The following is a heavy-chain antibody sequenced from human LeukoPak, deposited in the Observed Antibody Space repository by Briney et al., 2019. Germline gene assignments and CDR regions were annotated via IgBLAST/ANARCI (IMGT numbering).Heavy chain of an antibody. V-gene: IGHV4-31*03. D-gene: IGHD2-15*01. J-gene: IGHJ6*02. CDR2: IYYSGST. Sequence: SETLSLTCTVSGGSISSGGYYWSWIRQHPGKGLEWIGYIYYSGSTYYNPSLKSRVTISVDTSKNQFSLKLSSVTAADTAVYYCARHWIADGDYGMDVWGQGTTVTVSS. CDR1: GGSISSGGYY. CDR3: ARHWIADGDYGMDV.